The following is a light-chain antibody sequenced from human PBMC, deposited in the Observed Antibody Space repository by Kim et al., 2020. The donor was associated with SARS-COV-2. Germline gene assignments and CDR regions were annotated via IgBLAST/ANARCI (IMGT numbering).Light chain of an antibody. V-gene: IGKV3-20*01. CDR3: QQCGSSPTT. J-gene: IGKJ1*01. CDR2: GAS. Sequence: SPGERATLSCRTSQSVRNNCLAWYQQKPGQAPRLLIYGASSRATGVPDRFSGSGSGTDFTLTISRLEPEDFAVYFCQQCGSSPTTFGQGTKVDIK. CDR1: QSVRNNC.